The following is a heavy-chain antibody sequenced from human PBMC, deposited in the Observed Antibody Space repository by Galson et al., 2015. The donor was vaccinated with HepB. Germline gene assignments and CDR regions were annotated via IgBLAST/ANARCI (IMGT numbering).Heavy chain of an antibody. D-gene: IGHD2-15*01. CDR1: GFTFSSYE. CDR2: ISSSGSTI. V-gene: IGHV3-48*03. Sequence: SLRLSCAASGFTFSSYEMNWVRQAPGKGLEWVSYISSSGSTIYYADSVKGRFTISRDNAKNSLYLQMNSLRAEDTAVYYCARDSVVAATLVSFDYWGQGTLVTVSS. CDR3: ARDSVVAATLVSFDY. J-gene: IGHJ4*02.